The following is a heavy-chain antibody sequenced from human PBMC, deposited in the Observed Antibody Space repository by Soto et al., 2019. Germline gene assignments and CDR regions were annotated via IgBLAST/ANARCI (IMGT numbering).Heavy chain of an antibody. J-gene: IGHJ4*02. CDR3: ARAAGDGYNSDYYFDY. Sequence: QVQLVQSGAEVKKPGASVKVSCKASGYTFTGYYMHWVRQAPGQGLEWMGWINPNSGGTNYAQKFQGWVTMTRDTSISTAYMELSRLRSGNTAVYYCARAAGDGYNSDYYFDYWGQGTLVTVSS. CDR1: GYTFTGYY. V-gene: IGHV1-2*04. CDR2: INPNSGGT. D-gene: IGHD5-12*01.